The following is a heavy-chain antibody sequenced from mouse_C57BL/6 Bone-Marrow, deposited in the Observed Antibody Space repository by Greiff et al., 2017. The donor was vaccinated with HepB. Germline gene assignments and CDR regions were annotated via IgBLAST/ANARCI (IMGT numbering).Heavy chain of an antibody. V-gene: IGHV5-17*01. CDR2: ISSGSSTI. CDR1: GFTFSDYG. CDR3: AKYYYGSSYGAMDY. Sequence: DVMLVESGGGLVKPGGSLKLSCAASGFTFSDYGMHWVRQAPEKGLEWVAYISSGSSTIYYADTVKGRFTISRDNAKNTLFLQMTSLRSEDTAMYYCAKYYYGSSYGAMDYWGQGTSVTVSS. D-gene: IGHD1-1*01. J-gene: IGHJ4*01.